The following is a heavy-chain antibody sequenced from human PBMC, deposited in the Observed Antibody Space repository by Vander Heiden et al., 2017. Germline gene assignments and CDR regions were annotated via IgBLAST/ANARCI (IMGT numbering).Heavy chain of an antibody. Sequence: QVQLVESGGGGVQPGRSLRTSCPASGFTFGTYGMHWVRQAPGKGLEWVAVISYDGSNKYYADSVKGRFTISRDNSKNTLYLQMNSLRAEDTAVYYCAKDLEWLSPPLYYYYGMDVWGQGTTVTVSS. CDR1: GFTFGTYG. CDR2: ISYDGSNK. V-gene: IGHV3-30*18. D-gene: IGHD3-3*01. J-gene: IGHJ6*02. CDR3: AKDLEWLSPPLYYYYGMDV.